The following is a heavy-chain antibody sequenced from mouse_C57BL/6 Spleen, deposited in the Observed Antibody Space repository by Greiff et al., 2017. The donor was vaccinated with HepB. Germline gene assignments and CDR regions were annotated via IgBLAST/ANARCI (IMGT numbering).Heavy chain of an antibody. CDR3: AREITTVVATDYFDY. J-gene: IGHJ2*01. CDR2: INPYNGGT. CDR1: GYTFTDYY. Sequence: DVQLQESGPVLVKPGASVKMSCKASGYTFTDYYMNWVKQSHGKSLEWIGVINPYNGGTSYNQKFKGKATLTVDKSSSTAYMELNSLTSEDSAVYYCAREITTVVATDYFDYWGQGTTLTVSS. V-gene: IGHV1-19*01. D-gene: IGHD1-1*01.